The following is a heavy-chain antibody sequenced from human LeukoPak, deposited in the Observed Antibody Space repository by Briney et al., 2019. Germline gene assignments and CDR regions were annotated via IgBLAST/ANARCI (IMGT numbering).Heavy chain of an antibody. J-gene: IGHJ4*02. V-gene: IGHV3-23*01. D-gene: IGHD6-6*01. Sequence: SYYWSWVRQTPEKGLEWVSAISGGSKYYADSVKGRFTISRDNSKNTLSLQMNSLRAEDTAVYYCTKDCLRCSSSSPSWGQGTLVTVSS. CDR3: TKDCLRCSSSSPS. CDR2: ISGGSK. CDR1: SYY.